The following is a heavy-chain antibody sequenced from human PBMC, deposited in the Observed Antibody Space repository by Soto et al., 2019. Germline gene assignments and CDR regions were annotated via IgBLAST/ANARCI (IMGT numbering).Heavy chain of an antibody. CDR1: GFTFSSYA. V-gene: IGHV3-23*01. D-gene: IGHD3-16*02. J-gene: IGHJ4*02. Sequence: GSLRLSCAASGFTFSSYAMSWVRQAPGKGLEWVSAISGSGGSTYYADSVKGRFTISRDNSKNTLYLQMNSLRAEDTAVYYCAKAFYDYVWGSYRHFDYWGQGTLVTSPQ. CDR3: AKAFYDYVWGSYRHFDY. CDR2: ISGSGGST.